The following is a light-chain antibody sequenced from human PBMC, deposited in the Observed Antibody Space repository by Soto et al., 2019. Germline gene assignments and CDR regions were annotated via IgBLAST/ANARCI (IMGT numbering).Light chain of an antibody. Sequence: EIVMTQSPATLSVSPGERANLSCRASQSVSSNLAWYQQKPGQDPRLLIYGASTRATGIPARFSGSWSWTEFTLTISSLQSEDFAVYYCQHYNFWPPWTFGQGTKVDIK. CDR1: QSVSSN. CDR2: GAS. J-gene: IGKJ1*01. CDR3: QHYNFWPPWT. V-gene: IGKV3-15*01.